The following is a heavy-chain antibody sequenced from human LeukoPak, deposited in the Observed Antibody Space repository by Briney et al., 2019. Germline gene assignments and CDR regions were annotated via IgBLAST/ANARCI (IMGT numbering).Heavy chain of an antibody. CDR3: ARRYCSGGSCYGLFDP. J-gene: IGHJ5*02. V-gene: IGHV4-31*11. Sequence: SETLSLTCAVSGGSVSSGSYYWSWIRQHPGKGLEWIGYIYYSGSTYYNPSLKSRVTISVDTSKNQFSLKLSSVTAADTAVYYCARRYCSGGSCYGLFDPWGQGTLVTVSS. D-gene: IGHD2-15*01. CDR2: IYYSGST. CDR1: GGSVSSGSYY.